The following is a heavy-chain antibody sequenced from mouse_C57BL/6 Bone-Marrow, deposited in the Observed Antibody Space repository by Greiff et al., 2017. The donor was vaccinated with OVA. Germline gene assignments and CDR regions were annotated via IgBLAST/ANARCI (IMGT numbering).Heavy chain of an antibody. CDR3: ARLRYLFAY. CDR1: GYTFTDYY. V-gene: IGHV1-26*01. Sequence: VQLQQSGPELVKPGASVKISCKASGYTFTDYYMNWVKQSHGKSLEWIGDINPNNGGTSYNQKFKGKATLTVDKSSSTAYMELRSLTSEDSAVYYYARLRYLFAYWGQGTLVTVSA. J-gene: IGHJ3*01. D-gene: IGHD1-1*01. CDR2: INPNNGGT.